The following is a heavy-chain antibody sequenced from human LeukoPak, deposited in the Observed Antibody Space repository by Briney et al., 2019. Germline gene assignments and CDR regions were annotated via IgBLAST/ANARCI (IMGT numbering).Heavy chain of an antibody. Sequence: SETLSLTCTVSGDSISNYYWSWIRQSPGKELEWIGYMYNRGSTIYNPSLKSRVTISTDTSKNQFSLRLTSVTAADTAIYYCARDHNEYEFFSDAYLGYFDFWGQGALVTVSS. CDR3: ARDHNEYEFFSDAYLGYFDF. CDR1: GDSISNYY. J-gene: IGHJ4*02. D-gene: IGHD3-16*01. V-gene: IGHV4-59*01. CDR2: MYNRGST.